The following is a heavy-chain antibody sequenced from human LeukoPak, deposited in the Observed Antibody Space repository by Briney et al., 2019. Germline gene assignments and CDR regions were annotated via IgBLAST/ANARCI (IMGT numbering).Heavy chain of an antibody. Sequence: PGRSLRLSCAASGFTFSSYTMHWVRQAPGKGLEWVAVISYDGSKKYYADSVKGRFTISRDNSKNTLYLRMNSLRAEDTAVYYCARGGDSSDCDYWGQGTLVTVSS. CDR2: ISYDGSKK. CDR3: ARGGDSSDCDY. V-gene: IGHV3-30-3*01. D-gene: IGHD6-19*01. J-gene: IGHJ4*02. CDR1: GFTFSSYT.